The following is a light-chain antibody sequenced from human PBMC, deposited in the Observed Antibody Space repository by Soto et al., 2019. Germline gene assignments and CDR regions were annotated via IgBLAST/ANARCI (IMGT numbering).Light chain of an antibody. CDR3: VSFTSSTTYV. CDR1: SSDVGGSNF. CDR2: DVA. V-gene: IGLV2-14*03. Sequence: QSVLTQPASVSASPGQSITISCTGTSSDVGGSNFVSWYQQHPGKPPKLIIYDVATRPSGVSNRFSGSKSGSTASLIISRLQTEDEADYYCVSFTSSTTYVFGSGTKDTVL. J-gene: IGLJ1*01.